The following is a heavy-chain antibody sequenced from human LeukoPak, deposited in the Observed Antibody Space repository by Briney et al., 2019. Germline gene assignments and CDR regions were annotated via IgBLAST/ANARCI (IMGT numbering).Heavy chain of an antibody. Sequence: GGSLRLSCAASGFTFSSYAMSWVRQAPGKGLEWVSAISGSGGSTYYADSVKGRFTISRDNSKNTLYLQMNSLRAEDTAVYYCAKRKPSYGSGSYSVDYWGQGTLVTVSS. CDR3: AKRKPSYGSGSYSVDY. J-gene: IGHJ4*02. D-gene: IGHD3-10*01. CDR1: GFTFSSYA. V-gene: IGHV3-23*01. CDR2: ISGSGGST.